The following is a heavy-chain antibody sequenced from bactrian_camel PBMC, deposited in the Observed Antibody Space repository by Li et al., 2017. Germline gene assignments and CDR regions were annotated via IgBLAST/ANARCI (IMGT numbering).Heavy chain of an antibody. J-gene: IGHJ4*01. V-gene: IGHV3S53*01. D-gene: IGHD1*01. Sequence: VQLVESGGDSVQAGGSLRLSCVISGYGHTGHCMGWFRQAPGKEREAVATSVSGGVTNYTDSVKGRFTISQDSAKNILYLQMHSLKPDDTAVYYCAATGQMLSVAGCRTQGTQVTVS. CDR1: GYGHTGHC. CDR2: SVSGGVT.